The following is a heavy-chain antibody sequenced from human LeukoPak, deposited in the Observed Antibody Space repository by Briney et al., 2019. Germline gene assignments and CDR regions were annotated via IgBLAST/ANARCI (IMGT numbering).Heavy chain of an antibody. J-gene: IGHJ4*02. CDR1: GFTFSNCA. CDR3: VKDLYKGDTSSWYYFDY. V-gene: IGHV3-64D*06. Sequence: PGGSLRLSCSASGFTFSNCAMHWVRQAPGKGPEYVSVISSYGDKTYYADSVKGRFTISRDNSKNTVSLQMSSLRAEDTAVYYCVKDLYKGDTSSWYYFDYWAREPWSPSPQ. D-gene: IGHD6-13*01. CDR2: ISSYGDKT.